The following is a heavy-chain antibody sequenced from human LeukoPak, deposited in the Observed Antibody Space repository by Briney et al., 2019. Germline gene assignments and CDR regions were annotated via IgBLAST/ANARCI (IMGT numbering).Heavy chain of an antibody. J-gene: IGHJ4*02. CDR1: RFIFSTYT. CDR2: LSYDGTKK. CDR3: AKWGSGSYYDY. D-gene: IGHD3-10*01. V-gene: IGHV3-30-3*01. Sequence: GGSLRLSCAASRFIFSTYTMHWVRQAPGKGLQWVAVLSYDGTKKHYADSVKGRFTVSRDNSKNTLYLQMNSLRAEDTAVYYCAKWGSGSYYDYWGQGTLVTVSS.